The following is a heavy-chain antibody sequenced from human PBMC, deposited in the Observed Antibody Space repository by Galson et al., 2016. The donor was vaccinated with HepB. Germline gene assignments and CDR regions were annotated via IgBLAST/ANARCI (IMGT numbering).Heavy chain of an antibody. J-gene: IGHJ4*02. D-gene: IGHD4-17*01. CDR3: ARGVYGDHGWFDY. CDR1: GFTVSSNY. Sequence: LSCAASGFTVSSNYMTWVRQAPGKGLEYVSVIYSGGTTYYADSVKGRFTISRDNSKNTLFLQMNTLRAEDTAVYYCARGVYGDHGWFDYWGQGTLVTVSS. V-gene: IGHV3-66*02. CDR2: IYSGGTT.